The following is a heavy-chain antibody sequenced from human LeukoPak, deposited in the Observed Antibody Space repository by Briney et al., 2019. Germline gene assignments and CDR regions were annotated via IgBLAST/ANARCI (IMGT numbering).Heavy chain of an antibody. CDR2: ISHDGSNQ. J-gene: IGHJ4*02. CDR1: GFIFRNCG. D-gene: IGHD3-22*01. V-gene: IGHV3-30*18. Sequence: GGSLRLCCAVSGFIFRNCGMHWGRQAPGKGLEWVAVISHDGSNQYYADSVKGRFTISRDDSKNTLYLQMNSLRAEDTAVYYCAKVRTTLVVVSYFDDWGQGTLVTVSS. CDR3: AKVRTTLVVVSYFDD.